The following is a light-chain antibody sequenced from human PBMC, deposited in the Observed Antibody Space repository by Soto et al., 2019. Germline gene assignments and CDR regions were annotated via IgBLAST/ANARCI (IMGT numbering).Light chain of an antibody. Sequence: ENVLTQSPGTPSLSPGERGTLSCRASQSVSSSNLAWYQQRAGQAPRLLIYGASSRATGIPDRFSGSGSGTDFTLTISRLEPEDFAVYYCQQYGSLPITFGQGTRLEIK. J-gene: IGKJ5*01. CDR1: QSVSSSN. CDR3: QQYGSLPIT. V-gene: IGKV3-20*01. CDR2: GAS.